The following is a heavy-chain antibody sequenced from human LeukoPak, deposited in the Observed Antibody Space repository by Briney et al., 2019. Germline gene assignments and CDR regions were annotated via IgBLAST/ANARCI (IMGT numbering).Heavy chain of an antibody. CDR1: GFTFSSYA. J-gene: IGHJ6*02. CDR3: ARAYDYVWGSYRPRPYYYGMDV. D-gene: IGHD3-16*02. V-gene: IGHV3-23*01. CDR2: ISGSGGST. Sequence: GGPLRLSCAASGFTFSSYAMSWVRQAPGKGLEWVSAISGSGGSTYYADSVKGRFTISRDNSKNTLYLQMNSLRAEDTAVYYCARAYDYVWGSYRPRPYYYGMDVWGQGTTVTVSS.